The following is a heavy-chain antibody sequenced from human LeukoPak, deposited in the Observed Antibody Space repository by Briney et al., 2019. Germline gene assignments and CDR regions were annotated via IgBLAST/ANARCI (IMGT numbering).Heavy chain of an antibody. V-gene: IGHV3-15*01. J-gene: IGHJ4*02. CDR2: IKGKTNGGTT. D-gene: IGHD1-26*01. Sequence: GGSLRLSCAASGFPFNHAWMSWVRQAPGKGLEWLGRIKGKTNGGTTDYAAPVKGRFTISRDDSKTTLYLQINSLKTEDTAVYYCTWVGARYYFDYWGQGTLVTVSS. CDR3: TWVGARYYFDY. CDR1: GFPFNHAW.